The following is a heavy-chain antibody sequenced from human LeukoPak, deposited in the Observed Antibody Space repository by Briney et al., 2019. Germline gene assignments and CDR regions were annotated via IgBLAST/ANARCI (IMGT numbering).Heavy chain of an antibody. D-gene: IGHD3-22*01. Sequence: GGSLRLSCAASGFTFSSYWMSWVRQAPGKGLEWVANIKQDGSEKYYVDSVKGRFTISRDNAKNSLYLQMDSLRAEVTAVYYCARTIYYYESTSYFSDAFDVWGQGTMVTVSS. CDR1: GFTFSSYW. CDR3: ARTIYYYESTSYFSDAFDV. J-gene: IGHJ3*01. V-gene: IGHV3-7*01. CDR2: IKQDGSEK.